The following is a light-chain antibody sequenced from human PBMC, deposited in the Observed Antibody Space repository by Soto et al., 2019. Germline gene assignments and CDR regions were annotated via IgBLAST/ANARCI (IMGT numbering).Light chain of an antibody. Sequence: EVVLTQSPGTLSLSPGEGATLSCRASQSVSSRCLAWYQQKPGQAPRLLISGTSTRATGIPDRFSGSGSGTDFTLSISRLAPEDFAVYYCQQYGTSPWTFGQGTKVDIK. CDR3: QQYGTSPWT. CDR1: QSVSSRC. J-gene: IGKJ1*01. CDR2: GTS. V-gene: IGKV3-20*01.